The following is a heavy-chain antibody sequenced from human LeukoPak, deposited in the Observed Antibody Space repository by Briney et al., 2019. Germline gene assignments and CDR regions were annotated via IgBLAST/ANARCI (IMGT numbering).Heavy chain of an antibody. J-gene: IGHJ4*02. CDR3: ASGYDSSGRDY. Sequence: SETLSLTCTVSGGSISSSSYYWGWIRQPPGKGLEWIGSIYYSGSTYYNPSLKSRVTISVDTSKNQFSLKLSSVTAADTAVYYCASGYDSSGRDYWGQGTLVTVSS. CDR1: GGSISSSSYY. V-gene: IGHV4-39*01. D-gene: IGHD3-22*01. CDR2: IYYSGST.